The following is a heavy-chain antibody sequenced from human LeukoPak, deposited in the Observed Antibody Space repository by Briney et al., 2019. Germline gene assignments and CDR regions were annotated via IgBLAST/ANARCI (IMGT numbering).Heavy chain of an antibody. CDR3: ARGLDCSGGSCYWNWFDP. V-gene: IGHV3-21*01. D-gene: IGHD2-15*01. J-gene: IGHJ5*02. Sequence: PGGSLRLSCAASGFTFSSYSMNWVRQAPGKGLEWVSSISSSSSYIYYADSVKGRFTISRDNAKNSLYLQMNSLRAEDTAVYYCARGLDCSGGSCYWNWFDPWGQGTLVTVSS. CDR1: GFTFSSYS. CDR2: ISSSSSYI.